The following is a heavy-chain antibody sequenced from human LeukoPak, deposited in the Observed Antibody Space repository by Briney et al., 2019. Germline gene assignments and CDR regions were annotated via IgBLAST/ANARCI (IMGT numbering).Heavy chain of an antibody. CDR2: IKPDGSEK. Sequence: PGGSLRLSCAASGFTFSRFWMGWVRQAPGKGLEWVANIKPDGSEKNYGDSVRGRFTISRDNARNSLSLQMNSLRVEDTAVYDCARENYFDYWGQGTLVTVSS. CDR1: GFTFSRFW. V-gene: IGHV3-7*04. J-gene: IGHJ4*02. CDR3: ARENYFDY.